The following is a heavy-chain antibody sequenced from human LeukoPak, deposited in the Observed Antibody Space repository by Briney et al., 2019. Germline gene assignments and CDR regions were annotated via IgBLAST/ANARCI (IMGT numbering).Heavy chain of an antibody. CDR2: ISSSGSTI. Sequence: GGSLRLSCAASGFTFSDYYMSWIRQAPGKGLEWVSYISSSGSTIYYADSVKGRFTISRDNAKNSLYLQMNSLRAEDTAVYYCARAPAPDYSSPGALLYYFDYWGQGTLVTVSS. D-gene: IGHD6-13*01. CDR3: ARAPAPDYSSPGALLYYFDY. V-gene: IGHV3-11*04. J-gene: IGHJ4*02. CDR1: GFTFSDYY.